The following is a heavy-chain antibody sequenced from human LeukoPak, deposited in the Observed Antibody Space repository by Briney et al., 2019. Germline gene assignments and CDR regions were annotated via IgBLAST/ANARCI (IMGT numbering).Heavy chain of an antibody. V-gene: IGHV4-30-4*01. CDR1: GGSISSGDYY. D-gene: IGHD3-22*01. J-gene: IGHJ5*02. CDR2: MYYSGST. CDR3: ARPYYYDSRIDP. Sequence: PSETLSLTCTVSGGSISSGDYYWSWIRQPPGKGLEWIAYMYYSGSTYYNPSLKSRDTMSADTSKNQLSLKLSSVTAADTAVYYCARPYYYDSRIDPWGQGILVTVSS.